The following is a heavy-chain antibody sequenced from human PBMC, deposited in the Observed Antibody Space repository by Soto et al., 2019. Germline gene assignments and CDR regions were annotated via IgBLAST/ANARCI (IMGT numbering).Heavy chain of an antibody. V-gene: IGHV3-33*01. Sequence: PGGSLRLSCAASGFTFSSYGMHWVRQAPGKGLEWVAVIWYDGSNKYYADSVKGRFTISRDNSKNTLYLQMNSLRAEDTAVYYCARVRSSGWYGNHYYGMDVWGQGTTVTVSS. CDR1: GFTFSSYG. CDR2: IWYDGSNK. D-gene: IGHD6-19*01. CDR3: ARVRSSGWYGNHYYGMDV. J-gene: IGHJ6*02.